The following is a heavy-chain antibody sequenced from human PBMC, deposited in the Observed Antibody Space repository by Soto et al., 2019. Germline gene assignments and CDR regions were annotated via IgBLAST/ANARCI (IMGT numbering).Heavy chain of an antibody. CDR2: MNPSGDST. V-gene: IGHV1-46*01. Sequence: ASVKVSCKASGYTFTSYYMHWVRQAPGQGLEWMRIMNPSGDSTSYAQKFQGRVTMTRNTSTSTDYMELSSLRSEDTAVYYCARGLSTPQYYDIFTGYYNVRYYYYMDVWGKGTTITVSS. CDR3: ARGLSTPQYYDIFTGYYNVRYYYYMDV. D-gene: IGHD3-9*01. CDR1: GYTFTSYY. J-gene: IGHJ6*03.